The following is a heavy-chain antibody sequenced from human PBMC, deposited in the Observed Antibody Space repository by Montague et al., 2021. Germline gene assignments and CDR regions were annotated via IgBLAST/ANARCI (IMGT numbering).Heavy chain of an antibody. D-gene: IGHD5-24*01. CDR1: GFTFNGYS. Sequence: SLRLSCAASGFTFNGYSMHWVRQAPGKGLAWVSLISCDGDVTKYSDSVKGRFTISRDNSRNSVYLQMNSLRTEDNALYYCAKDRDGSYVYGMDVCGQGTTATVSS. CDR2: ISCDGDVT. V-gene: IGHV3-43*01. J-gene: IGHJ6*02. CDR3: AKDRDGSYVYGMDV.